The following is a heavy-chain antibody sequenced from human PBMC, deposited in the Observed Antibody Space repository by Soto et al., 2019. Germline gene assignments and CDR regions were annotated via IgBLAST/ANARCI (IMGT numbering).Heavy chain of an antibody. CDR3: ARSEIVVAKYPTGKAFVI. CDR2: IYYSGST. J-gene: IGHJ3*02. Sequence: QVQLQESGPGLVKPSQTLSLTCTVSGGSISSGGYYWSWIRQHPGKGLEWIGYIYYSGSTYYNPSLKRRVTISVDTSKNQFSLKLSSVTAAYTAVYYCARSEIVVAKYPTGKAFVIWGQGTMVTVSS. V-gene: IGHV4-31*03. CDR1: GGSISSGGYY. D-gene: IGHD3-22*01.